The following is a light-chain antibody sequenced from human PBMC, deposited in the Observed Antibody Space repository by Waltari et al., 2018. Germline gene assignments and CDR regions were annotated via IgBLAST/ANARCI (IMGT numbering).Light chain of an antibody. V-gene: IGLV2-23*01. CDR3: CTFTSSGTWV. J-gene: IGLJ2*01. Sequence: QSALTQPASVSGSPGQSIPISCTSDAGNYHLFSSYQQRPGTAPKLKIYGATKRPSGVSDRFSGSKSVNTASLTISGLQAEDEADYYCCTFTSSGTWVFGGGTKLTVL. CDR2: GAT. CDR1: SDAGNYHL.